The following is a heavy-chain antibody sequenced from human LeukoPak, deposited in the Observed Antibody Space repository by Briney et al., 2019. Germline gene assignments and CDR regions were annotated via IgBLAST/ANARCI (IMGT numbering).Heavy chain of an antibody. CDR2: INPNSGGT. CDR1: GYTFTGYY. D-gene: IGHD6-13*01. J-gene: IGHJ5*02. CDR3: ARDPSSLAHLAFDP. Sequence: APVKVSCKASGYTFTGYYMHWVRQAPGQGLEWMGWINPNSGGTNYAQKFQGRVTMTRDTSISTAYMELSRLRSDDTAVYYCARDPSSLAHLAFDPWGQGTLVTVSS. V-gene: IGHV1-2*02.